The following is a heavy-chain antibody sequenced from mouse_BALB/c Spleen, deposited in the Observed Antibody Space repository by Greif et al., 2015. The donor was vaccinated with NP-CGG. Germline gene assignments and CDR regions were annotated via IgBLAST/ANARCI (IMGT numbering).Heavy chain of an antibody. V-gene: IGHV1-4*02. J-gene: IGHJ3*01. CDR3: ARGTGTFAY. D-gene: IGHD4-1*01. CDR2: INPSSGYT. CDR1: GYTFTSYT. Sequence: VQLVESAAELARPGASVKMSCKASGYTFTSYTMHWVKQRPGQGLEWIGYINPSSGYTEYKQKFKDKTTLTADKSSSTAYMQLSSLTSEDSAVYYCARGTGTFAYWGQGTLVTVSA.